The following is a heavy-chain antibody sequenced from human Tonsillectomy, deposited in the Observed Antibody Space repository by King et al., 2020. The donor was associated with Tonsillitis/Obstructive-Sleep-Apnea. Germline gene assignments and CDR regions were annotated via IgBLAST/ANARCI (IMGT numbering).Heavy chain of an antibody. V-gene: IGHV4-31*03. CDR1: GGSISSGGYY. D-gene: IGHD6-6*01. CDR2: IYYSGST. Sequence: QLQESGPGLVKPSQTLSLTCTVSGGSISSGGYYWSWSRQHPGKGLEWIGYIYYSGSTYYNPSPKSRVTISVDTSKNQFSLKLSSVTAADTAVYYCARSRPGIAARAHYYYYMDVWGKGTTVTVSS. J-gene: IGHJ6*03. CDR3: ARSRPGIAARAHYYYYMDV.